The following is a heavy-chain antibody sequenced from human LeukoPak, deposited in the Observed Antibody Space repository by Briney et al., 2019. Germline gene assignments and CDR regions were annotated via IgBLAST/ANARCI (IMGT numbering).Heavy chain of an antibody. CDR1: GFTFSSYA. CDR2: IEGSGSGT. CDR3: AKGCLSCDNSGYY. J-gene: IGHJ4*02. Sequence: GGSLRLSRAASGFTFSSYAMAWVRQAAGKGLEWVSAIEGSGSGTYYADSVKGRFTISRDNSKNTLYLQMNSLRAEDTAVYYCAKGCLSCDNSGYYWGLGTLVTVSS. V-gene: IGHV3-23*01. D-gene: IGHD1-26*01.